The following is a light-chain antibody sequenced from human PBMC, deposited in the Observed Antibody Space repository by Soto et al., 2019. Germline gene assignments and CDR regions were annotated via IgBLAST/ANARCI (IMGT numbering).Light chain of an antibody. J-gene: IGKJ1*01. Sequence: DIQLTQSPSFLSASVGDRVTITCRASRDISIYVAWFQQKPGKAPKLLIYAASTLQSGVPSRFSGSGSGTEFTLTISSLQPDAFATYYCQQYNSYPWTFGQGTKVEI. CDR1: RDISIY. CDR3: QQYNSYPWT. V-gene: IGKV1-9*01. CDR2: AAS.